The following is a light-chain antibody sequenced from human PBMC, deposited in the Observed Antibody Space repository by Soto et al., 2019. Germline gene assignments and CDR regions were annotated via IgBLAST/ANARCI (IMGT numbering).Light chain of an antibody. CDR3: QQYDQWWT. J-gene: IGKJ1*01. Sequence: EIVLTQSPATLSLSPGERATLSCRASQSVSRYLAWYQQKPGQAPRLLIYGASIRATGIPARFSGSGSGTEFSLTISSLQSEDFGVYFCQQYDQWWTFGQGTKVDIK. CDR2: GAS. V-gene: IGKV3-15*01. CDR1: QSVSRY.